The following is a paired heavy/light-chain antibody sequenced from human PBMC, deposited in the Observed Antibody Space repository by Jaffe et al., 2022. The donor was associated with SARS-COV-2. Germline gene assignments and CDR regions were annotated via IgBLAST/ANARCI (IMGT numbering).Light chain of an antibody. CDR3: QQYSKWPQT. Sequence: EVVMTQSPATLSVSPGERVTLSCRASQSVSGSLAWYQQKPGQAPRLLIYATSSRATGIPARFSGSGSGTEFTLTISSLQAEDFALYYCQQYSKWPQTFGQGTKVEIE. J-gene: IGKJ1*01. CDR1: QSVSGS. CDR2: ATS. V-gene: IGKV3-15*01.
Heavy chain of an antibody. Sequence: QVQFVQSGAEVKQPGASVKVSCKASGHTFTTYDIHWLRQAPGQRLEWMGWINAANDNTEYSLKFQGRVTISRDTAASTAYMELSSLTSEDTAKYYCASRPPGWSGASRPLDYWGQGTLVTVSS. CDR2: INAANDNT. J-gene: IGHJ4*02. CDR1: GHTFTTYD. V-gene: IGHV1-3*01. D-gene: IGHD3-3*01. CDR3: ASRPPGWSGASRPLDY.